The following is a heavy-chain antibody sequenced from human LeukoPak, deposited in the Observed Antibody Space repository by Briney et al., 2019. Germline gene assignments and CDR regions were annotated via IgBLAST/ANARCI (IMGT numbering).Heavy chain of an antibody. CDR1: GFTFSSYG. Sequence: PGGTLRLSCAASGFTFSSYGMSWVRQAPGKGLEWVSAISGSGGSTYYADSVKGRFTISRDNSKNTLYLQMNSLRAEDTAVYYCARAPRLGDFDYWGQGTLVTVSS. V-gene: IGHV3-23*01. CDR2: ISGSGGST. D-gene: IGHD3-16*01. CDR3: ARAPRLGDFDY. J-gene: IGHJ4*02.